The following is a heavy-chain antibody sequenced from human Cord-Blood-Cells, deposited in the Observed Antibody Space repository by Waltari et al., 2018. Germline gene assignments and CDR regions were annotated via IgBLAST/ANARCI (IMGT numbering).Heavy chain of an antibody. Sequence: QVQLQQWGAGLLKPSETLSLTCAVYGGSFSGYYWSWIRQPPGKGLEWIGEINHSGSTNYNPSLKSRVTRSVDTSKNQFSLKLSSVTAADTAVYYCARPKNPTVTDAFDIWGQGTMVTVSS. CDR3: ARPKNPTVTDAFDI. CDR2: INHSGST. V-gene: IGHV4-34*01. J-gene: IGHJ3*02. D-gene: IGHD4-17*01. CDR1: GGSFSGYY.